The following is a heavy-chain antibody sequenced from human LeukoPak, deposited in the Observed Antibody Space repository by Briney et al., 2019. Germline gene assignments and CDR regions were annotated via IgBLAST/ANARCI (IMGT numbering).Heavy chain of an antibody. J-gene: IGHJ4*02. V-gene: IGHV3-53*01. CDR2: VFGGGGT. Sequence: GGSLRLSCAASGLSVSSTFMSWVRQTPGKGLEWVSSVFGGGGTRYADSVMGRFTISRDNSKSALYLQMNSLRAEDAAVYYCARTYTNNAGYYLYWGQGTLVTVSS. D-gene: IGHD3-22*01. CDR3: ARTYTNNAGYYLY. CDR1: GLSVSSTF.